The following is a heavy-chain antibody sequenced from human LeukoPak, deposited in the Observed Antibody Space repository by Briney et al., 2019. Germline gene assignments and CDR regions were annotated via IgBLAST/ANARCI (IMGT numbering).Heavy chain of an antibody. CDR1: GGSISSYY. CDR2: IYYSEST. J-gene: IGHJ4*02. Sequence: SETLSLTCTVSGGSISSYYWSWIRQPPGKGLEWIGYIYYSESTNYNPSLKSRVTISVDTSKNQFSLKLRSVTAADTAVYYCARAGYCRGGSCYRGPSTWGQGTLVTVSS. D-gene: IGHD2-15*01. CDR3: ARAGYCRGGSCYRGPST. V-gene: IGHV4-59*12.